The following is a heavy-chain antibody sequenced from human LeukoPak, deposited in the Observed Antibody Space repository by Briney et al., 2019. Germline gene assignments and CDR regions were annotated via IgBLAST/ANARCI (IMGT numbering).Heavy chain of an antibody. Sequence: GGSLRLSCAASGFTFSSYGMHWVRQAPGKGLEWVAVISNDGSNKYYTDAVKGRFTISRDNSKNTLYLQMNNLRAEDTAVYYCAKDLTGGIVVAPAAMYYYYGMDVWGKGTTVTVSA. CDR1: GFTFSSYG. D-gene: IGHD2-2*01. CDR3: AKDLTGGIVVAPAAMYYYYGMDV. J-gene: IGHJ6*04. CDR2: ISNDGSNK. V-gene: IGHV3-30*18.